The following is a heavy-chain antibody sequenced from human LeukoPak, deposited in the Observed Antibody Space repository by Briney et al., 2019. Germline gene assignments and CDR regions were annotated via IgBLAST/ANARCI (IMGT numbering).Heavy chain of an antibody. CDR1: GFTFSSYG. CDR2: IRSDGSNK. Sequence: GGSLRLSCAASGFTFSSYGMHWVRQAPGKGLEWVAFIRSDGSNKYYADSVKGRFTISRDNARKSLYLQMNSLRAEDTAVYYCARDLEEYCSGGTCSLFDNWGQGTLVTVSS. CDR3: ARDLEEYCSGGTCSLFDN. D-gene: IGHD2-15*01. J-gene: IGHJ4*02. V-gene: IGHV3-30*02.